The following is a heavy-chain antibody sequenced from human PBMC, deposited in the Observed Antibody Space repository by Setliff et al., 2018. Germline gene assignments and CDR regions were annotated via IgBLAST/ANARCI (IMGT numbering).Heavy chain of an antibody. D-gene: IGHD1-1*01. CDR3: VREGYSEYFQD. CDR1: GGSVGNSYYY. J-gene: IGHJ1*01. Sequence: SETLSLTCTVSGGSVGNSYYYWNWIRQPAGKGLEWIGHIYTSWSTNYNPSLKSRVTISVDTSKNQFSLKLSSVTAADTAVYYCVREGYSEYFQDWGRGTLVTVSS. CDR2: IYTSWST. V-gene: IGHV4-61*09.